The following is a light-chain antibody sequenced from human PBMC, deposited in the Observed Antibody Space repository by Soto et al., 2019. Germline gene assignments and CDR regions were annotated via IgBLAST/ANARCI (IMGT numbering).Light chain of an antibody. CDR3: QQYGSAP. CDR1: QSVSSSN. Sequence: EIVLTQSPGTLSLSPGEGATLSCRASQSVSSSNLAWYQQKPGQAPRLLIYGASSRATGIPDRFSGSGSGTDFTLTIIRLEPEDYAVYYCQQYGSAPFGQGTKLEIK. CDR2: GAS. V-gene: IGKV3-20*01. J-gene: IGKJ2*01.